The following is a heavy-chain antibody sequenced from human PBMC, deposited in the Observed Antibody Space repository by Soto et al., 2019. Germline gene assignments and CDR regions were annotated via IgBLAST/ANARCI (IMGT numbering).Heavy chain of an antibody. V-gene: IGHV3-48*03. Sequence: GGSLRLSCAASGLTFSGYEMNWVRQAPGKGLEWVSYISSSGSSISYADSVKGRFTITRDNAKNSLYLQMNSLRAEDTAVYYCATDSGSYSGYSYYAMDVWGQGTTVTASS. CDR3: ATDSGSYSGYSYYAMDV. CDR2: ISSSGSSI. D-gene: IGHD1-26*01. CDR1: GLTFSGYE. J-gene: IGHJ6*02.